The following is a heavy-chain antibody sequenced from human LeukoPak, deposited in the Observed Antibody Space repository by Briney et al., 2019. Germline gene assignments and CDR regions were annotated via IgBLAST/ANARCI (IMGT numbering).Heavy chain of an antibody. D-gene: IGHD3-9*01. CDR3: AREGYDILTGSHYGFDY. CDR1: GFAFSHYW. V-gene: IGHV3-7*01. Sequence: GGSLRLSCAASGFAFSHYWMSWVRQAPGKGLEWLANIRQDGSDNYYADSVKGRFTFSRDNARNSLYLQMNTLRADDTAVYYCAREGYDILTGSHYGFDYWGQGTLVTVSS. J-gene: IGHJ4*02. CDR2: IRQDGSDN.